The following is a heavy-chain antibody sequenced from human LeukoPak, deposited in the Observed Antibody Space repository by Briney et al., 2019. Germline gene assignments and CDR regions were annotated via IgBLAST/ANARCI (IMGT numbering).Heavy chain of an antibody. D-gene: IGHD3-10*01. V-gene: IGHV4-38-2*01. CDR2: MSHNRGT. CDR1: GYSISSGYY. Sequence: SEPLSLTCAVSGYSISSGYYWGWLRQPPGKGLEWIGSMSHNRGTYYNPSLKSRVTISMDTSKNQFSLRLSSVTAADTAVYYCASYYASGVSAYNYYGMDVWGKGTTVTVSS. J-gene: IGHJ6*04. CDR3: ASYYASGVSAYNYYGMDV.